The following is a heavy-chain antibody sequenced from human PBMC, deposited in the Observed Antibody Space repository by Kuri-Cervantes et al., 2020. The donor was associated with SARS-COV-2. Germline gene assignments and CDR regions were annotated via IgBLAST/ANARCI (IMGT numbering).Heavy chain of an antibody. CDR2: ISSSSSYI. V-gene: IGHV3-21*01. D-gene: IGHD4-17*01. CDR1: GFTFSSYS. CDR3: ARDPSAVTPGD. Sequence: GESLKISCAASGFTFSSYSMNWVRQAPGKGLEWVSSISSSSSYIYYADSVKGRFTISRDNAKNSLYLQMNSLGAEDTAVYYCARDPSAVTPGDWGQGTLVTVSS. J-gene: IGHJ4*02.